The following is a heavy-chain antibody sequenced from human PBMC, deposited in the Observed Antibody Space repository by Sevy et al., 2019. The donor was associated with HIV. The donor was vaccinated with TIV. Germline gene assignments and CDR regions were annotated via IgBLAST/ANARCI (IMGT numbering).Heavy chain of an antibody. Sequence: GGSLRLSCTTSGFTFSYSGMHWVRQAPGKGLEWVTFIQYDGRNTHYADSVKGRFTISRDNSKNTLYLQMNSLRAEDTAVYYCARGYCGGGSCTAFDPWGQGTLVTVSS. D-gene: IGHD2-15*01. CDR3: ARGYCGGGSCTAFDP. V-gene: IGHV3-30*02. J-gene: IGHJ5*02. CDR1: GFTFSYSG. CDR2: IQYDGRNT.